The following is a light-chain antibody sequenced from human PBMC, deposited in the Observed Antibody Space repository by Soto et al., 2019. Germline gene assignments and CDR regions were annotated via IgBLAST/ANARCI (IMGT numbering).Light chain of an antibody. Sequence: DIQMTQSPSSLSASVGDRVTITCRASQSISSYLNWYQQKPGKAPKLLIYAAPSLQSGVPSRFSGSGSGTDFTLTISSLQPEDFATYYCQQSYSTPRPFGQGTKGDIK. CDR2: AAP. CDR1: QSISSY. V-gene: IGKV1-39*01. CDR3: QQSYSTPRP. J-gene: IGKJ1*01.